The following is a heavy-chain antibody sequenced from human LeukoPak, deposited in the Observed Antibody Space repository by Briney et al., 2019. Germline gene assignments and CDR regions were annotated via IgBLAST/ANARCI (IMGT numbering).Heavy chain of an antibody. CDR1: GGSISSSSYY. Sequence: SETLSLTCTVSGGSISSSSYYWGWIRQPPGKGLEWIGSIYYSGSTYNNSSLKSRVTISVDTSKNQFSLKLSSVTAADTAVYYCARRRVKGYDSSGYYPRSYYFDYWGQGTLVTVSS. J-gene: IGHJ4*02. CDR2: IYYSGST. CDR3: ARRRVKGYDSSGYYPRSYYFDY. V-gene: IGHV4-39*07. D-gene: IGHD3-22*01.